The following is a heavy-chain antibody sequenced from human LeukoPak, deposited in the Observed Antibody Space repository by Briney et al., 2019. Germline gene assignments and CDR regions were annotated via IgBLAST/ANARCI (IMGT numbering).Heavy chain of an antibody. CDR3: ITDAHVGWRILI. CDR1: GFTFSNAW. D-gene: IGHD5-24*01. J-gene: IGHJ4*02. CDR2: IKSKTGGGTT. V-gene: IGHV3-15*01. Sequence: GGSLRLSCAASGFTFSNAWMSWVRQAPGKGLEWVGRIKSKTGGGTTDYAAPVNGRFTISRDDTKNTLYLQMNGLKTEAKATYYGITDAHVGWRILIWGQGSLVTVSS.